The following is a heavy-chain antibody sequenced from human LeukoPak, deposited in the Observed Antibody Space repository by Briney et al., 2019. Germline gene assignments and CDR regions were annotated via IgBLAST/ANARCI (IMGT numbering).Heavy chain of an antibody. J-gene: IGHJ4*02. CDR1: GFTFSSYA. Sequence: GSLRLSFAASGFTFSSYAMSWVRQAPGKGLEWVSAISGSGGSTYYADSVKGRFTISRDNSKNTLYLQMNSLRAEDTAVYYCAKDPFEVVPAAMGPYFDYWGQGTLVTVSS. CDR3: AKDPFEVVPAAMGPYFDY. CDR2: ISGSGGST. D-gene: IGHD2-2*01. V-gene: IGHV3-23*01.